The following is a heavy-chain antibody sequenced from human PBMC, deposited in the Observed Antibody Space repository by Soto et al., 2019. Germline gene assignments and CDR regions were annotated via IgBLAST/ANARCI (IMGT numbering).Heavy chain of an antibody. CDR2: IYYSGST. V-gene: IGHV4-31*03. CDR3: ATNYGGKINWFDP. CDR1: GGSISSGGYY. D-gene: IGHD4-17*01. Sequence: SETLSLTCTVSGGSISSGGYYWSWIRQHPGKGLEWIGYIYYSGSTYYNPSLKSRVTISVDTSKNQFSLKLSSVTAADTAVYYCATNYGGKINWFDPWGQGTQVTVS. J-gene: IGHJ5*02.